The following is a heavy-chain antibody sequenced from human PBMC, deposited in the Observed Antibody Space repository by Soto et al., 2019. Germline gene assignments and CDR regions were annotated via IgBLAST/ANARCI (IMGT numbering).Heavy chain of an antibody. Sequence: EVQLVESGGTLVRPGGSLRLSCTTSGFTFSNYWMYWVRQAPGKGLVWVSRLHNDGKIATYEDSVKGRFNVSRDIAKKKQCLEVDILRAEDTAVYYCARGRIRFDVDFWGQGTLVTVSS. CDR2: LHNDGKIA. CDR1: GFTFSNYW. V-gene: IGHV3-74*01. J-gene: IGHJ4*02. CDR3: ARGRIRFDVDF.